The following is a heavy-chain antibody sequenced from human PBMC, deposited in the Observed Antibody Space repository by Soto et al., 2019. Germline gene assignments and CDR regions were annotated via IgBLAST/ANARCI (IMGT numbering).Heavy chain of an antibody. V-gene: IGHV3-30*18. CDR3: AKVVVARTNWYYFDC. Sequence: GVSLRHSYAASGFTFRSYGMYWVRQAPGKGLEWVAVISYDGSNKYYADSVKGRFTISRDSSKNTLYLQMNSLRAEDTAVYYCAKVVVARTNWYYFDCWGQGTLVTVSS. CDR2: ISYDGSNK. J-gene: IGHJ4*02. D-gene: IGHD2-2*01. CDR1: GFTFRSYG.